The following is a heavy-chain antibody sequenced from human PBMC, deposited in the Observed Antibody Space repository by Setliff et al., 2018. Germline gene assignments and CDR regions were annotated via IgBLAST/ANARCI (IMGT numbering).Heavy chain of an antibody. CDR1: GYTFNNYG. J-gene: IGHJ3*01. V-gene: IGHV1-18*01. CDR3: AISTLSICSGGTCPNVFDV. D-gene: IGHD2-15*01. CDR2: INNYSFKT. Sequence: ASVKVSCKASGYTFNNYGITWVRQAPGQGLEWMGWINNYSFKTTYSQKFLDRVTMTTDTSATTAYMELKNLRSDDTAVYYCAISTLSICSGGTCPNVFDVWGQGTMVTVSS.